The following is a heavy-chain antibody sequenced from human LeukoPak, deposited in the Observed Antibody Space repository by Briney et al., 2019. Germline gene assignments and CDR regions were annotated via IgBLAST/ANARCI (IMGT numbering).Heavy chain of an antibody. CDR2: IYTSGST. D-gene: IGHD6-13*01. V-gene: IGHV4-61*02. Sequence: SETLSLTCTVSGGSISRGSYYRSWIRQPAGKGLEWIGRIYTSGSTNYNPSLKSRVTISVDTSKNQFSLKLSSVTAADTAVYYCAREVSSSWYDYYYMDVWGKGTTVTVSS. J-gene: IGHJ6*03. CDR3: AREVSSSWYDYYYMDV. CDR1: GGSISRGSYY.